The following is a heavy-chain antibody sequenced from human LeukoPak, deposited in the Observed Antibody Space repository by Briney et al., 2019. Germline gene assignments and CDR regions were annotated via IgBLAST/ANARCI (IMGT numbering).Heavy chain of an antibody. CDR2: INPNSGGT. CDR1: GYTFTGYY. Sequence: ASVKVSCKASGYTFTGYYMHWVRQAPGQGLEWMGWINPNSGGTNYAQKFQGRVTMTRDTSISTAYMELSRLRSDDTAVYYCARAARHSVLEADFDYWGHGTLVTVSS. D-gene: IGHD2-8*02. CDR3: ARAARHSVLEADFDY. V-gene: IGHV1-2*02. J-gene: IGHJ4*01.